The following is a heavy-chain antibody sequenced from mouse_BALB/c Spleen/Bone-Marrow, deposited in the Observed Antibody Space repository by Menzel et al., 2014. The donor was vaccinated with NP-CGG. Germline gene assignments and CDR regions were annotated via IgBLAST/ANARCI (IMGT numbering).Heavy chain of an antibody. CDR2: INPSTGYT. D-gene: IGHD2-1*01. CDR3: ARKGYGNYHYYAMDY. V-gene: IGHV1-7*01. CDR1: GYTFTSYW. J-gene: IGHJ4*01. Sequence: VQVVESGAELAKPGASVKMSCKASGYTFTSYWMYWIKQRPGQGLEWIGYINPSTGYTEYNQKFKDKATLTADKSSNTAYMQLSSLTSGDSAVYYCARKGYGNYHYYAMDYWGQGTSVTVSS.